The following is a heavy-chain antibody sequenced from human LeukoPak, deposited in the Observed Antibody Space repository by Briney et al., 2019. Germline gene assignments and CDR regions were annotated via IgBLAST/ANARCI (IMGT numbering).Heavy chain of an antibody. J-gene: IGHJ4*02. V-gene: IGHV1-18*01. CDR1: GGTFSSYA. D-gene: IGHD4-17*01. CDR2: ISAYNGNT. Sequence: ASVKVSCKASGGTFSSYAISWARQAPGQGLEWMGWISAYNGNTNYAQKLQGRVTMTTDTSTSTAYMELRSLRSDDTAVYYCASGGATTVTTFDYWGQGTLVTVSS. CDR3: ASGGATTVTTFDY.